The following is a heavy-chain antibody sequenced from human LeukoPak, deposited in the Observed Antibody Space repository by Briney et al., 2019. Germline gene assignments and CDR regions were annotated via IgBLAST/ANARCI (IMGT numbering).Heavy chain of an antibody. D-gene: IGHD3-10*01. CDR3: AKESGPGITMVRGVGAFDI. Sequence: PGRSLRLSCAASGFTFDDYAMHWVRQAPGKGLEWVSGISWNSGSIGYADSVKGRFTISRDDAKNSLYLQMNSLRAEDTALYYCAKESGPGITMVRGVGAFDIWGQGTMVTVSS. J-gene: IGHJ3*02. CDR2: ISWNSGSI. CDR1: GFTFDDYA. V-gene: IGHV3-9*01.